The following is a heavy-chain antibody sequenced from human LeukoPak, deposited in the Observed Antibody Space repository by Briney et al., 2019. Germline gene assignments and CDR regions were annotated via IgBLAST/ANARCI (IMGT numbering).Heavy chain of an antibody. V-gene: IGHV2-70*04. D-gene: IGHD3-22*01. J-gene: IGHJ4*02. Sequence: SGPTLVNPTQTLTLTCTFSGFSPTTTGMRVMWIRQPPGKALEWLARIDWDDDKFYSASLKTRLTISKDTYKNQVVLTMTNMDPVDTATYYCARGSGYSRFDYWGQGTLVTVSS. CDR1: GFSPTTTGMR. CDR2: IDWDDDK. CDR3: ARGSGYSRFDY.